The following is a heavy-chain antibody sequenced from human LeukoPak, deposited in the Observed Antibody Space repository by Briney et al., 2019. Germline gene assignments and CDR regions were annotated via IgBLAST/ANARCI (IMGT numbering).Heavy chain of an antibody. CDR1: GFTFSSSA. Sequence: GGSLGLSCAASGFTFSSSAMSWVRQAPGKGLEWVSAISNNGGYTYYADSVQGRFTISRDNSKSTLCLQMNSLRAEDTAVYYCAKQLGYCSDGSCYFPYWGQGTLVTVSS. CDR2: ISNNGGYT. D-gene: IGHD2-15*01. V-gene: IGHV3-23*01. J-gene: IGHJ4*02. CDR3: AKQLGYCSDGSCYFPY.